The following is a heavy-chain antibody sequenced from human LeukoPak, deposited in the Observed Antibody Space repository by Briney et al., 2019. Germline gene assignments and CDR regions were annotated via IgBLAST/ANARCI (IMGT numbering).Heavy chain of an antibody. V-gene: IGHV1-46*01. J-gene: IGHJ6*02. CDR2: INPSGGST. D-gene: IGHD6-13*01. CDR1: GYTFTSYY. Sequence: ASVKVSCKASGYTFTSYYMHWVRQAPGQGLEWMGIINPSGGSTSYAQKFQGRVTMTRDTSTSTVYMELSSLRSEDTAVYYCARSIAAAGTPLYYYYGMDVWGQGTTVTVSS. CDR3: ARSIAAAGTPLYYYYGMDV.